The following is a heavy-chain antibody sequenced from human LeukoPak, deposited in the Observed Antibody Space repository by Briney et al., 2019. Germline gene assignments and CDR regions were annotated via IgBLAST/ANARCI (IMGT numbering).Heavy chain of an antibody. CDR2: INHSGST. CDR1: GGSFSGYH. J-gene: IGHJ5*02. CDR3: ARGGRVVPAATRWFDP. D-gene: IGHD2-2*01. Sequence: SETLSLTCAVYGGSFSGYHWSWIRQPPGKGLEWIGEINHSGSTNYNPPLKSRVTISVDTSKNQFSLKLSSVTAADTAVYYCARGGRVVPAATRWFDPWGQGTLVTVSS. V-gene: IGHV4-34*01.